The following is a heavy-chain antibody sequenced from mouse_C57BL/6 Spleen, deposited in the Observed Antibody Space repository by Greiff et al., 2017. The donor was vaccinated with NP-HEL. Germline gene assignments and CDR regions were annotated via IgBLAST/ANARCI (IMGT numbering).Heavy chain of an antibody. CDR3: ARNVYYYGSSYLYYFDY. V-gene: IGHV1-18*01. CDR1: GYTFTDYN. D-gene: IGHD1-1*01. Sequence: EVQLQQSGPELVKPGASVKIPCKASGYTFTDYNMDWVKQSHGKSLEWIGDINPNNGGTIYNQKFKGKATLTVDKSSSTAYMELRSLTSEDTAVYYCARNVYYYGSSYLYYFDYWGQGTTLTVSS. CDR2: INPNNGGT. J-gene: IGHJ2*01.